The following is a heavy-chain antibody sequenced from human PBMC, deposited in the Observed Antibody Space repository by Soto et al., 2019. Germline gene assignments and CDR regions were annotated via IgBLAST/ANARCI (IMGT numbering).Heavy chain of an antibody. CDR1: GFTFSSYG. J-gene: IGHJ4*02. CDR2: ISYDGSNK. V-gene: IGHV3-30*18. Sequence: GGSLRLSCAASGFTFSSYGMHWVRRAPGKGLEWVAVISYDGSNKYYADSVKGRFTISRDNSKNTLYLQMNSLRAEDTAVYYCAKDAREYSSSPDYWGQGTLVTVSS. CDR3: AKDAREYSSSPDY. D-gene: IGHD6-6*01.